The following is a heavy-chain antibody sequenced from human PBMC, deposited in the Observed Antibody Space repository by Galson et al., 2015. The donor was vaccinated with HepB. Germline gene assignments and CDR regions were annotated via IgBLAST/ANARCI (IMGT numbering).Heavy chain of an antibody. D-gene: IGHD1-1*01. CDR1: GFNFPHYW. J-gene: IGHJ4*02. V-gene: IGHV3-7*03. CDR3: ARDPRLREGKNEGGGGGIDD. CDR2: IRPDGGEK. Sequence: SLRLSCAVSGFNFPHYWMNWVRQAPGKGLEWVASIRPDGGEKYYVESVTGRFTVSSESTKKAMDLQMNSLRGADTAIYYWARDPRLREGKNEGGGGGIDDGGQG.